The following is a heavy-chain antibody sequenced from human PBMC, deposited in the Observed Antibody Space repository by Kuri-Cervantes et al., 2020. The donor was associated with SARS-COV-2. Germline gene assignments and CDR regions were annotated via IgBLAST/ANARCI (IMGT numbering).Heavy chain of an antibody. CDR2: ISSSSSYI. CDR3: AKDPHGIVVVVAAIDQ. CDR1: GFTFSSYS. V-gene: IGHV3-21*01. D-gene: IGHD2-15*01. Sequence: GESLKISCAASGFTFSSYSMNWVRQAPGKRLEWVSSISSSSSYIYYADSVKGRFTISRDNSKNTLYLQMDSLRPDDTAVYYCAKDPHGIVVVVAAIDQWGQGTLVTVSS. J-gene: IGHJ4*02.